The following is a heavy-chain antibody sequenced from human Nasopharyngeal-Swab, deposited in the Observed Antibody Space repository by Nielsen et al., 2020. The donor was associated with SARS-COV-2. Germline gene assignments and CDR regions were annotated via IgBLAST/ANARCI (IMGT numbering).Heavy chain of an antibody. D-gene: IGHD3-3*01. CDR1: GFTFSSYW. CDR2: IKQDGSEK. V-gene: IGHV3-7*01. Sequence: GGSLRLSCAASGFTFSSYWMSWVRQAPGKGLEWVANIKQDGSEKYYVDSVKGRFTISRDNAKNSLYLQMNSLRAEDTAVYYCARERNDFWSGPARESYYYYMDVWGKGTTVTVSS. CDR3: ARERNDFWSGPARESYYYYMDV. J-gene: IGHJ6*03.